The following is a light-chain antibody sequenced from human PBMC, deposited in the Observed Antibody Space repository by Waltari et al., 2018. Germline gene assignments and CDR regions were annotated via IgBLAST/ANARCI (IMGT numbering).Light chain of an antibody. Sequence: QSALTQPASVSGSPGQSITISCTGTSSDIGDYNFVSWYQHHPGEAPKLVIYDVTKRPSGISNRFSGSKSGNTASLTISGLQAEDEANYVCASYTSSDSFAVFGGGTKLTVL. CDR2: DVT. CDR3: ASYTSSDSFAV. V-gene: IGLV2-14*03. J-gene: IGLJ2*01. CDR1: SSDIGDYNF.